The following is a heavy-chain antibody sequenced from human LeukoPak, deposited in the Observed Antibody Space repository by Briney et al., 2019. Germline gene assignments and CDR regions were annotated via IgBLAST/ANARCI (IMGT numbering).Heavy chain of an antibody. CDR2: IYTCGST. J-gene: IGHJ5*02. V-gene: IGHV4-4*09. CDR1: GGSISSYY. CDR3: ARRHSYARFDP. Sequence: SETLSLTCTVSGGSISSYYWSWIRQPPGKGLEWIGYIYTCGSTNYNPSLKSRVTISVDTSKNQFSLKLSSVTAADTAVYYCARRHSYARFDPWGQGTLVTVSS. D-gene: IGHD5-18*01.